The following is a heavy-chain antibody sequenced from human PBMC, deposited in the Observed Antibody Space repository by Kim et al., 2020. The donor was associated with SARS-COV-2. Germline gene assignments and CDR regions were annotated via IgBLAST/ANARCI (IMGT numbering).Heavy chain of an antibody. Sequence: NDYAVSVKSRITINPDTSKNQFSLQLNSVDPEDTAVYYCARGDSSSWFDYWGQGTLVTVSS. CDR2: N. J-gene: IGHJ5*01. V-gene: IGHV6-1*01. D-gene: IGHD6-13*01. CDR3: ARGDSSSWFDY.